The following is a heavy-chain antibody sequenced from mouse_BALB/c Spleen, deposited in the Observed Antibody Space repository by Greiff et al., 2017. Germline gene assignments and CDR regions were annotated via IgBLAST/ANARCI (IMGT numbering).Heavy chain of an antibody. CDR2: INPYNGGT. D-gene: IGHD1-1*01. V-gene: IGHV1-18*01. CDR1: GYSFTGYT. CDR3: ARDGDGSSYVYFDV. J-gene: IGHJ1*01. Sequence: VQLQQSGPELVKPGASMKISCKASGYSFTGYTMNWVKQSHGNNLEWIGLINPYNGGTSYNQKFKGKATLTVDKSSSTAYMELLSLTSEDSAVYYCARDGDGSSYVYFDVWGAGTTVTVSS.